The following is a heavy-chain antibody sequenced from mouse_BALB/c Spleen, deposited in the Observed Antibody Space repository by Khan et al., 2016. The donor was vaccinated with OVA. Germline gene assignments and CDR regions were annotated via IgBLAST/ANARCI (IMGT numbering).Heavy chain of an antibody. CDR3: ARWGSNFHWYFDV. D-gene: IGHD2-5*01. CDR1: GFTFSSFG. J-gene: IGHJ1*01. V-gene: IGHV5-17*02. Sequence: EVELVESGGGLVQPGGSRKLSCAASGFTFSSFGMHWVRQAPKQGLAWVAYMSSGSSTIYYVDTVKGRFTISRDNPKNTLFMQMTSLRSEDTAMYYCARWGSNFHWYFDVWGAGTSVTVSS. CDR2: MSSGSSTI.